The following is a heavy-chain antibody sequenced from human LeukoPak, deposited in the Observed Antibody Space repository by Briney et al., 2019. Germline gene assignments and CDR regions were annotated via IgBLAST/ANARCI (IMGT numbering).Heavy chain of an antibody. Sequence: GGSLRLSCAASGFTFSSHSMNWVRQAPGKGLEWVSCFSSSSSYIYYADSVKGRFTISRDNAKNSLYLQMNSPRAEDTAVYYCAREGYCSTTNCHFDYWGQGTLVTVSS. CDR3: AREGYCSTTNCHFDY. V-gene: IGHV3-21*01. D-gene: IGHD2-2*01. CDR2: FSSSSSYI. J-gene: IGHJ4*02. CDR1: GFTFSSHS.